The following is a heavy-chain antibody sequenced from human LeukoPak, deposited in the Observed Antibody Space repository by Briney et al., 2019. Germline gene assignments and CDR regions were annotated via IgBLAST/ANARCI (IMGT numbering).Heavy chain of an antibody. CDR2: INSDGSST. D-gene: IGHD4-17*01. V-gene: IGHV3-74*01. J-gene: IGHJ5*02. CDR1: GFTFSSYW. Sequence: GGSLRLSCAASGFTFSSYWMHWVRQAPGKGLVWVSRINSDGSSTSYADSVKGRFTISRDNAKNTLYLQMNSLRAEDTAVYYCATSTVGYNWFDPWGQGTLVTVSS. CDR3: ATSTVGYNWFDP.